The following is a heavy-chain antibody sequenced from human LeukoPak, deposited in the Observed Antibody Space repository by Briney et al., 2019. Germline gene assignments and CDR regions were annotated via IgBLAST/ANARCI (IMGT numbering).Heavy chain of an antibody. V-gene: IGHV1-24*01. CDR3: ATPRPHYGSRYYGMDV. CDR2: FDPEDGET. D-gene: IGHD3-10*01. Sequence: ASVKVSCKVSGYTLTELSMHWVRQAPGKGLEWMGGFDPEDGETIYAQKFQGRVTMTEDTSTDTAYMELSSLRSEGTAVYYCATPRPHYGSRYYGMDVWGQGTTVTVSS. J-gene: IGHJ6*02. CDR1: GYTLTELS.